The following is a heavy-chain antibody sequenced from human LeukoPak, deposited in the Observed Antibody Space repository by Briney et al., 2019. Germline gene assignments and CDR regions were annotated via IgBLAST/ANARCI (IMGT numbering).Heavy chain of an antibody. CDR3: ASLQWLVRSDYMDV. CDR1: GFTFSSYA. J-gene: IGHJ6*03. D-gene: IGHD6-19*01. CDR2: ISYDGSNK. V-gene: IGHV3-30-3*01. Sequence: PGGSLRVSCAASGFTFSSYAMHWVRQAPGKGLEWVAVISYDGSNKYYADSVKGRFTISRDNAKNSLYLQMNSLRAEDTAVYYCASLQWLVRSDYMDVWGKGTTVTVSS.